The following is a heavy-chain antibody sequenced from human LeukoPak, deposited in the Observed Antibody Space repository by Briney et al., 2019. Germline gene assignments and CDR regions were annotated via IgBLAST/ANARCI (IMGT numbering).Heavy chain of an antibody. D-gene: IGHD6-19*01. CDR1: GYTFASYY. CDR2: INPSGGST. V-gene: IGHV1-46*01. CDR3: ARGGYSSGWFGDAFDI. Sequence: GASVKVSCKASGYTFASYYMHWVRQAPGQGLEWMGIINPSGGSTSYAQKFQGRVTMTRDMSTSTVYMELSSLRSEDTAVYYCARGGYSSGWFGDAFDIWGQGTMVTVSS. J-gene: IGHJ3*02.